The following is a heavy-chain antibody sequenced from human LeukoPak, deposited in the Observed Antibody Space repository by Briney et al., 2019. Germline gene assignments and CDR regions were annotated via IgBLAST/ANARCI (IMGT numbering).Heavy chain of an antibody. Sequence: GGSLRLSCAASGFTVSSNYMSWVRQAPGKGLEWVSAISGSGGSTYYADSVKGRFTISRDNSKNTLYLQMNSLRAEDTAVYYCAKQSYSGSFFGFDPWGQGTLVTVSS. V-gene: IGHV3-23*01. J-gene: IGHJ5*02. D-gene: IGHD1-26*01. CDR3: AKQSYSGSFFGFDP. CDR1: GFTVSSNY. CDR2: ISGSGGST.